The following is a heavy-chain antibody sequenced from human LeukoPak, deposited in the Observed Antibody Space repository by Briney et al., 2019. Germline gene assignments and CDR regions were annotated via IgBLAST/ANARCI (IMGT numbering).Heavy chain of an antibody. CDR1: GGSISSYY. CDR2: IYYSGST. D-gene: IGHD5-18*01. V-gene: IGHV4-59*01. Sequence: SETLSLTCTVSGGSISSYYWSWIRQPPGKGLEWIGYIYYSGSTNYNPSLQSRVTISVDTSKNQFSLKLSSVTAADTAVYYCARVMDTAMVRPRSYYFDYWGQGTLVTVSS. CDR3: ARVMDTAMVRPRSYYFDY. J-gene: IGHJ4*02.